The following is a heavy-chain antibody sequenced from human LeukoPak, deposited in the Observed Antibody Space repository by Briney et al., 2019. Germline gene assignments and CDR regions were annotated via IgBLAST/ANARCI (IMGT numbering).Heavy chain of an antibody. J-gene: IGHJ4*02. D-gene: IGHD4-23*01. CDR1: GFTFSDYY. CDR2: IKQDGSEK. CDR3: ARAVGNSGNDY. V-gene: IGHV3-7*04. Sequence: PGGSLRLSCAASGFTFSDYYMTWVRQAPGKGLEWVANIKQDGSEKYYVDSVRGRFTISRDNAKNSLYLQMSGLRAEDTAVYYCARAVGNSGNDYWGQGTLVTVSS.